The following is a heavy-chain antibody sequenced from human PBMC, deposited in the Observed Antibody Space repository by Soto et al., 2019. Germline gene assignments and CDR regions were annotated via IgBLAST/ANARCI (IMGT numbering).Heavy chain of an antibody. CDR1: GYTFTSYD. V-gene: IGHV1-18*01. CDR2: ISTYNGNT. Sequence: ASVKVSCKASGYTFTSYDISWVRQAPGQGLEWMGWISTYNGNTNYAQKLQGRVTMTTDTSTSTAYMELRSLRPDDTAVYYCARGFRVAATRWWFDPWGQGTLVTVS. J-gene: IGHJ5*02. D-gene: IGHD2-15*01. CDR3: ARGFRVAATRWWFDP.